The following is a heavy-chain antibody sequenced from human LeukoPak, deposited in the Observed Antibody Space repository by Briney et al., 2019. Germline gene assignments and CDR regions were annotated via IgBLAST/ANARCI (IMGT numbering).Heavy chain of an antibody. J-gene: IGHJ4*02. D-gene: IGHD4-17*01. CDR2: IIPILGIA. V-gene: IGHV1-69*02. CDR3: ARIKDDYGDSLRVN. CDR1: GGTYSSYT. Sequence: VASVKVSCKASGGTYSSYTISWVRQAPGQGLEWMGRIIPILGIANYAQKFQGRVTITADKSTSTAYMELSSLRSEDTAVYYCARIKDDYGDSLRVNWGQGTLVTVSS.